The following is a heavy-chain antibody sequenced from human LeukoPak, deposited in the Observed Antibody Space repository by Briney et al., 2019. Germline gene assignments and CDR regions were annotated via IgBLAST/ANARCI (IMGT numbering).Heavy chain of an antibody. CDR3: ARDRGTWNDDGFDY. V-gene: IGHV4-4*07. J-gene: IGHJ4*02. Sequence: PSETLSLTCTVSGDSISGYYWSWIRQPAGKGLEWIGRIYTSGSTNYNPSLKSRVTMSVDTSKNQFSLKLSSVTAADTAVYYCARDRGTWNDDGFDYWGQGTLVTVSS. CDR1: GDSISGYY. CDR2: IYTSGST. D-gene: IGHD1-1*01.